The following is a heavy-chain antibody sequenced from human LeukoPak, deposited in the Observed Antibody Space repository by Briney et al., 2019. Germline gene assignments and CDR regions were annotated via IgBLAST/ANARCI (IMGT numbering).Heavy chain of an antibody. CDR3: ARSLFDYDILTGHDY. CDR1: GYSSTTYW. CDR2: IDPSDSYT. J-gene: IGHJ4*02. V-gene: IGHV5-10-1*01. D-gene: IGHD3-9*01. Sequence: GESLKISCKGSGYSSTTYWISWVSQMSGKGLEWMGTIDPSDSYTKYSPTFQGHVTISADKSISTAYLQWSSLKASDTAVYYCARSLFDYDILTGHDYWGQGTLVTVSS.